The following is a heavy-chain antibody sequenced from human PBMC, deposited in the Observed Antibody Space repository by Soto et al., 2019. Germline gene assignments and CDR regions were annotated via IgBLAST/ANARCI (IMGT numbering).Heavy chain of an antibody. V-gene: IGHV3-15*07. J-gene: IGHJ6*02. D-gene: IGHD3-22*01. CDR3: TTAGSYYDSSGYYYDYYYGMDV. CDR1: GFTFSNAW. Sequence: AGGSLRLSCAASGFTFSNAWMNWVRQAPGKGLEWVGRIKSKTDGGTTDYAAPVKGRFTISRDDSKNTLYLQMNSLKTEDTAVYYCTTAGSYYDSSGYYYDYYYGMDVWGQGTTVTVSS. CDR2: IKSKTDGGTT.